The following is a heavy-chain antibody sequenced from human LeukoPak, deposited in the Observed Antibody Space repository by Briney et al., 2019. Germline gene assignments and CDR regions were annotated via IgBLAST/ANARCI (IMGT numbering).Heavy chain of an antibody. CDR2: IRSKAYGGTT. J-gene: IGHJ6*03. CDR1: GFTFGDYA. V-gene: IGHV3-49*03. Sequence: GGSLRLSCTGSGFTFGDYAMSWFRQAPGKGLEWVGFIRSKAYGGTTEYAASVKGRFTISRDDSKSIAYLQMNSLKTEDTAVYYCTRVRGWHYYYMDVWGKGTTVTVSS. D-gene: IGHD6-19*01. CDR3: TRVRGWHYYYMDV.